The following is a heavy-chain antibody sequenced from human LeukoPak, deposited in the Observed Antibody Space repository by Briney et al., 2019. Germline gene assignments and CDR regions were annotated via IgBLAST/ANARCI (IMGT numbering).Heavy chain of an antibody. J-gene: IGHJ4*02. Sequence: ASMKVSCTASGYTFTAYYIHWVRQAPGQGLEWMGWINPNSGDAKYAQKFQGRVTMTRDTSINIAYMELSRLRSDDTAVFYCARAASTWSQGFDFWGQGTLVTVSS. CDR1: GYTFTAYY. V-gene: IGHV1-2*02. D-gene: IGHD6-13*01. CDR2: INPNSGDA. CDR3: ARAASTWSQGFDF.